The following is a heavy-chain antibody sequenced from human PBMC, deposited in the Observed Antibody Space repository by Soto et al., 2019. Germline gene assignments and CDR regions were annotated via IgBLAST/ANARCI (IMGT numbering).Heavy chain of an antibody. D-gene: IGHD1-7*01. V-gene: IGHV3-23*01. CDR1: GFTFSSYA. CDR2: ISGSGGST. CDR3: AKPILELRWYYMDV. Sequence: GGSLRLSCAASGFTFSSYAMSWVRQAPGKGLEWVSAISGSGGSTYYADSVKGRFTISRDNSKNTLYLQMNSLRAEDTAVYYCAKPILELRWYYMDVWGKGTTVTVSS. J-gene: IGHJ6*03.